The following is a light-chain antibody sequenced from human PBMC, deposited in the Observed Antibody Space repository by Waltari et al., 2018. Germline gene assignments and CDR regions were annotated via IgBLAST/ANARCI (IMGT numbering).Light chain of an antibody. CDR1: WSNIGAGYD. Sequence: QSVLTQPPSVSGAPGQRVTISCTGSWSNIGAGYDVHWYQQLPGKAPTLLVYGVNSRPPGVPDRFFGSKSGTSASLAIPGLQPEDEADYYCQSYDTSLGVFFGGGTKLTVL. J-gene: IGLJ2*01. CDR2: GVN. V-gene: IGLV1-40*01. CDR3: QSYDTSLGVF.